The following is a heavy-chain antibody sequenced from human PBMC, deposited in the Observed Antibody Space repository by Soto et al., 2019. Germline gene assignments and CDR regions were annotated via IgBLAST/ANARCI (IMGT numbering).Heavy chain of an antibody. CDR1: GGSISSYY. J-gene: IGHJ4*02. D-gene: IGHD5-18*01. CDR3: AGLVLDTAMVYFDY. V-gene: IGHV4-59*08. Sequence: QVQLQESGPGLVKPSETLSLTCTVSGGSISSYYWSWIRQPPGKGLEWIGYIYYSGSTNYNPSLKSRVTISVDTSKNQFSLKLSSVTAADTAVYYCAGLVLDTAMVYFDYWGQGTLVTVSS. CDR2: IYYSGST.